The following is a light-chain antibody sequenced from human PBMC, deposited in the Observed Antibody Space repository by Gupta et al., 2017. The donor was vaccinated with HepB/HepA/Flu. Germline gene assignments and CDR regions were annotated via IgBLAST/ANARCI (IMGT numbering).Light chain of an antibody. CDR3: QQYGTSPVT. CDR1: QSVTSAY. V-gene: IGKV3-20*01. CDR2: GAS. J-gene: IGKJ1*01. Sequence: DIVLTQSPGTLSVSLGERVTFSCWASQSVTSAYLSWYQQKPGKAPRLLIYGASSRATGIPDRFSGSGSGTDFTLTISRLEPADFALYYCQQYGTSPVTFGQGTKVEI.